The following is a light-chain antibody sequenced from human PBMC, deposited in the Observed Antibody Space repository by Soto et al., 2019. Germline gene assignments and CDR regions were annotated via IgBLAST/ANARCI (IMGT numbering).Light chain of an antibody. V-gene: IGKV3-20*01. CDR1: QSLSSSQ. CDR2: DAS. CDR3: QQYGISGT. Sequence: EIGLTQSPGTLSLYTGERATLSCRASQSLSSSQLAWYQQKPGQTPRLLIHDASSRATGISDRFSGSGSGTEFTLTISRLEPEDFAVYYCQQYGISGTFGQVTKVAIK. J-gene: IGKJ1*01.